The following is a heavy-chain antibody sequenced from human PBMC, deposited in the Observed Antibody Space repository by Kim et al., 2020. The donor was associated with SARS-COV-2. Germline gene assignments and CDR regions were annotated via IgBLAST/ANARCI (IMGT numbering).Heavy chain of an antibody. CDR3: ARLGSGDLGYYYFGMDV. V-gene: IGHV5-51*01. CDR1: GYSFSSHW. CDR2: IFPVDSDT. J-gene: IGHJ6*02. D-gene: IGHD1-26*01. Sequence: GESLKISCKGSGYSFSSHWIGWVRQMPGKGMEWMGIIFPVDSDTRYSPSFQGHVTITVDQSTSIAYLQWDSLKTSDTAIYFCARLGSGDLGYYYFGMDVWGPGTTVTVSS.